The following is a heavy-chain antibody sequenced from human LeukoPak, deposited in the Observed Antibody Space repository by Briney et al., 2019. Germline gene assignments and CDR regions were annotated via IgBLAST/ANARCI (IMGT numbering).Heavy chain of an antibody. D-gene: IGHD5-24*01. J-gene: IGHJ6*03. V-gene: IGHV3-21*01. CDR2: IYLDSCHI. Sequence: PGESLRLSCAASGFTFSTSAMNWVRQAPGKGLEWVSSIYLDSCHIYYAASERGRFTITRDNARTPLFLQMNSMRVEETAEYYCARDTSIEMANRGYYYYYMDVWGKGTTVTVSS. CDR1: GFTFSTSA. CDR3: ARDTSIEMANRGYYYYYMDV.